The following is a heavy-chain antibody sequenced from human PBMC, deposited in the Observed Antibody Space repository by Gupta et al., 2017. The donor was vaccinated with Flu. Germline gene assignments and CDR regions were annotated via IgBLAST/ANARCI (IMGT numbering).Heavy chain of an antibody. V-gene: IGHV3-7*01. Sequence: SWVRQTPGKGLEWVANIKGDGSEMYFADSVKGRFSVSRDNDNNSLDLQMSRLRVEDTAVYYCARPSEECSGPNCFRPFQYWGQGTLVTVSS. D-gene: IGHD2-15*01. CDR3: ARPSEECSGPNCFRPFQY. CDR2: IKGDGSEM. J-gene: IGHJ4*02.